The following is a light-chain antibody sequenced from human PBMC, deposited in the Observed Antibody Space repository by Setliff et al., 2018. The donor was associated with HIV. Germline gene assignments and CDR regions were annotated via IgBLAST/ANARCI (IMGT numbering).Light chain of an antibody. J-gene: IGKJ1*01. V-gene: IGKV3-20*01. CDR2: GAS. CDR1: HSVSSKY. CDR3: QQYFSNPWT. Sequence: EIVLTQSPGTLSLSPGERATLSCRASHSVSSKYLAWYQQKPGQAPRLLIYGASSRATGIPDRFSGSGSGTDFTLTISSLQAEDVAVYYCQQYFSNPWTFGQGTKV.